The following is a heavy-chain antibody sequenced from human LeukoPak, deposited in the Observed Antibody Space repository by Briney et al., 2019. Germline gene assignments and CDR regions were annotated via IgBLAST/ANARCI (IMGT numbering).Heavy chain of an antibody. CDR3: ARGSGWYIYFDY. V-gene: IGHV4-34*01. J-gene: IGHJ4*02. CDR1: GGSFSGYY. CDR2: INHSGST. Sequence: SETLSLTCAVYGGSFSGYYWSWIRQPPGKGLEWIGEINHSGSTNYNPSLMSRVTISVDTSKNQFSLKLSSVTAADTAVYYCARGSGWYIYFDYWGQGTLVTVSS. D-gene: IGHD6-19*01.